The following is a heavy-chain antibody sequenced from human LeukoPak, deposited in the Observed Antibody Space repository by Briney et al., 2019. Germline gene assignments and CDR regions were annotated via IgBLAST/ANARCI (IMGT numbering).Heavy chain of an antibody. J-gene: IGHJ4*02. V-gene: IGHV4-38-2*02. CDR3: ARGDVDYGALCPFDY. CDR1: GYSISSGYY. CDR2: IYHSGST. Sequence: SETLSLTCTVSGYSISSGYYWGWIRRPPGKGLEWIGSIYHSGSTYYNPSLKSRVTISVDTSKNQFSLKLSSVTAADTAVYYCARGDVDYGALCPFDYWGQGTLVTVSS. D-gene: IGHD4-17*01.